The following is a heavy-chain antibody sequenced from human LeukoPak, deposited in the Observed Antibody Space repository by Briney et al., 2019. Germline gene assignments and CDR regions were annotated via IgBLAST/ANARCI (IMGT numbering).Heavy chain of an antibody. V-gene: IGHV4-4*09. CDR3: ARRRGAGATYFDY. Sequence: SETLSLTCTVSGGSISSYYWSWIRQPPGKGLEWIGYIYTSGSTNYNPSLKSRVTISVDTSKNQFSLKLSSVTAADTAVYYCARRRGAGATYFDYWGQGTLATVSS. CDR1: GGSISSYY. J-gene: IGHJ4*02. D-gene: IGHD1-26*01. CDR2: IYTSGST.